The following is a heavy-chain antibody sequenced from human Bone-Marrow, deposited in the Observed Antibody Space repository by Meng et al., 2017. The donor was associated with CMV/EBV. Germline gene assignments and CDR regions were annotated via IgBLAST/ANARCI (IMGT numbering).Heavy chain of an antibody. D-gene: IGHD1/OR15-1a*01. CDR1: GGSMSGSSYY. Sequence: SETLSLTCSVSGGSMSGSSYYWAWIRQPPGKGLEWIGSIYYTGYTYYNPSLKTRVTMSVDTSKKQFSLNVTSLTASDTAVYYCARQVTGTQEMFDSWGQGPRVTGSS. CDR2: IYYTGYT. CDR3: ARQVTGTQEMFDS. V-gene: IGHV4-39*01. J-gene: IGHJ4*02.